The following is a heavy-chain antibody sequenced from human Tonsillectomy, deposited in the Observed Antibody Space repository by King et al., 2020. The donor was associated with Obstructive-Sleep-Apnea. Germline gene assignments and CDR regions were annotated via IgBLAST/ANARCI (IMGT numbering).Heavy chain of an antibody. Sequence: QLVQSGAEVKKPGASVKVYCKASGYTFSNYDINWVRQAPGQGLEWMGWMNPNTGETGYTQTFRGRVTMTRHTSNSIAYMELSGLRSEDTAVYYCARGGMFSSSWHDYWGHGTLVTVSS. CDR3: ARGGMFSSSWHDY. D-gene: IGHD2-2*01. V-gene: IGHV1-8*01. J-gene: IGHJ4*01. CDR2: MNPNTGET. CDR1: GYTFSNYD.